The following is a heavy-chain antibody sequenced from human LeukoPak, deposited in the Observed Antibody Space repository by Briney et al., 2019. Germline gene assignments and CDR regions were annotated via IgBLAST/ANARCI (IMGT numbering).Heavy chain of an antibody. CDR2: ISYDGSNK. Sequence: GGSLRLSCAASGFTFSTYAMHWVRQAPGKGLEWVAVISYDGSNKNYADSVKGRFTISRDNSKNTLYLQMNSLRAEDTAVYYCARDPGIIAARLDYWGQGTLVTVSS. V-gene: IGHV3-30-3*01. D-gene: IGHD6-6*01. CDR3: ARDPGIIAARLDY. CDR1: GFTFSTYA. J-gene: IGHJ4*02.